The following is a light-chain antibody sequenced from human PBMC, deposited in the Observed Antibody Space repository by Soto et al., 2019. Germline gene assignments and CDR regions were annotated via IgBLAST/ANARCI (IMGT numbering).Light chain of an antibody. CDR2: RND. Sequence: QSVVTQPPSVSGAPGQRVTISCTGSSSNIGAGYDVHWYQQLPGTAPKVLIYRNDQRPSGVPDRFSGSKSGTSASLAISGLRSEDEADYYCATWDDSLSGRVFGGGTKLTVL. CDR3: ATWDDSLSGRV. J-gene: IGLJ3*02. CDR1: SSNIGAGYD. V-gene: IGLV1-40*01.